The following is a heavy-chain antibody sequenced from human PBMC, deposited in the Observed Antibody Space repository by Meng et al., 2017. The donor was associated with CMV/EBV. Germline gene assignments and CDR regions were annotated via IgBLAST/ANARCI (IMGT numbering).Heavy chain of an antibody. CDR1: GFPLSTSGVG. V-gene: IGHV2-5*02. D-gene: IGHD6-13*01. CDR2: IYWDDDK. CDR3: ARIAAAGRFDY. Sequence: TLKGVGPPPVKPQQTLQWTCTFSGFPLSTSGVGVGWIRQPPGKALEWLALIYWDDDKRYSPSLESRLTITKDTSKNQVVLTMTNMDPVDTATYYCARIAAAGRFDYWGQGTLVTVSS. J-gene: IGHJ4*02.